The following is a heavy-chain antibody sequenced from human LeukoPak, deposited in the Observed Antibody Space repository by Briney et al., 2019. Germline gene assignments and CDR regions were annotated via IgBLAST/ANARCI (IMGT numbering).Heavy chain of an antibody. Sequence: PGGSLRLSCAASGFTFTSYSMNWVRQAPGKGLEWVSSISSSSRYIFYADSVKGRFIISRDNAKNSLYLQMNSLRAEDTAIYYCAREMSYSGSYGNYFDYWGQGTLVTVSS. CDR3: AREMSYSGSYGNYFDY. V-gene: IGHV3-21*01. J-gene: IGHJ4*02. CDR1: GFTFTSYS. CDR2: ISSSSRYI. D-gene: IGHD1-26*01.